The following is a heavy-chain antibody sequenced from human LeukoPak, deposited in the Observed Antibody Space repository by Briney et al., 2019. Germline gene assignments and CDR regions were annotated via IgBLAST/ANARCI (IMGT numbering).Heavy chain of an antibody. CDR1: GGSFSGYY. CDR3: ARFSVATILSRTYYFDY. D-gene: IGHD5-12*01. Sequence: KSSETLSLTCAVYGGSFSGYYWSWIRQPPGKGLEWIGEINHSGSTNYNPSLKSRVTISVDTSKNQFSLKLSSVTAADTAVYYCARFSVATILSRTYYFDYWGQGTLVTVSS. J-gene: IGHJ4*02. V-gene: IGHV4-34*01. CDR2: INHSGST.